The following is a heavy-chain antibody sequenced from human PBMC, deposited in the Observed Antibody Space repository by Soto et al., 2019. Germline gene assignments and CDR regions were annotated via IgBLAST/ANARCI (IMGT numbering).Heavy chain of an antibody. CDR3: ARALSSAAGLYFDF. D-gene: IGHD6-13*01. V-gene: IGHV4-4*07. CDR2: IHTTDGT. J-gene: IGHJ4*02. Sequence: QVQLQESGPGLVKPSETLSLTCTVSGGSISSYYWSWIRQPAEKGMEWIGRIHTTDGTNYNPSLKSRVTMSIDTSNNQFPLKLSSLTAADTAVYYCARALSSAAGLYFDFWGQGTLVTVSS. CDR1: GGSISSYY.